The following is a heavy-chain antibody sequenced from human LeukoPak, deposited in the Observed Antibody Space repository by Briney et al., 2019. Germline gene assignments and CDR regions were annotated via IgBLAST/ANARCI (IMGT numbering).Heavy chain of an antibody. CDR2: IYPGDSDS. Sequence: GESLKISCKASGYSFTSYWIGWMRQMPGKGLGWMGSIYPGDSDSRYSPSFKGQVTISADKSISTAYLQWSSLEASDTAMYYCARRSGSYSKAYDYWGQGTLVTVSS. CDR1: GYSFTSYW. V-gene: IGHV5-51*01. CDR3: ARRSGSYSKAYDY. D-gene: IGHD1-26*01. J-gene: IGHJ4*02.